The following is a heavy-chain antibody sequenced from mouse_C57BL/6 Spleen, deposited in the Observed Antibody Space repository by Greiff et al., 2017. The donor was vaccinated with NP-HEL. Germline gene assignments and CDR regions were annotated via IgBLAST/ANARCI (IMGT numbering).Heavy chain of an antibody. D-gene: IGHD1-1*01. V-gene: IGHV14-4*01. Sequence: EVQLQQSGAELVRPGASVKLSCTASGFNIKDDYMHWVKQRPEQGLEWIGWIDPENGDTEYASKFQGKATITADTSSNTAYLQRSSLTSEDTAVDYCTTDYYGSSVDYWGQGTTLTVSS. J-gene: IGHJ2*01. CDR3: TTDYYGSSVDY. CDR2: IDPENGDT. CDR1: GFNIKDDY.